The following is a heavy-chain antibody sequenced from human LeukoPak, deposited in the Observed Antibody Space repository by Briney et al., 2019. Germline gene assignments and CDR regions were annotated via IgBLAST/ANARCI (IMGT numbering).Heavy chain of an antibody. J-gene: IGHJ4*02. CDR1: RYTFTGYY. D-gene: IGHD1-26*01. V-gene: IGHV1-2*02. Sequence: GASVKVSCKASRYTFTGYYIHWVRQAPGQGLEWMGWINPNSGGTNYAQNFQGRVTMTRDTSISTAYMELSRLRSDDTAVYYCARVISGSLYYWGQGTPVTVSS. CDR3: ARVISGSLYY. CDR2: INPNSGGT.